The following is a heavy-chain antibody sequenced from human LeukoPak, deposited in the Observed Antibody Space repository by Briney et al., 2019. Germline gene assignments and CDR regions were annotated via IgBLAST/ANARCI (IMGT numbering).Heavy chain of an antibody. V-gene: IGHV4-31*03. Sequence: SETLSLTCTVSGGSISSGGYYWSWIRQHPGKGLEWIGYIYYSGSTYYNPSRKSRVTISVDTSKNQFSLKLSSVTAADTAVYYCARLYYYDSRGYFYAYFDYWGQGTLVTVSS. J-gene: IGHJ4*02. CDR3: ARLYYYDSRGYFYAYFDY. D-gene: IGHD3-22*01. CDR2: IYYSGST. CDR1: GGSISSGGYY.